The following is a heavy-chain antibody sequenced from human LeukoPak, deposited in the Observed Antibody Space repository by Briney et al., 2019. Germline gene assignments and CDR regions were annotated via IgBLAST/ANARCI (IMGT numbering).Heavy chain of an antibody. V-gene: IGHV4-4*07. CDR2: IYTSGST. CDR3: AMTYSSDYYYMDV. D-gene: IGHD6-19*01. Sequence: SETLSLTCTVSGGSISSYYWNWIRQPAGKGLEWIGRIYTSGSTNYNPSLKSRVTISVDTSKNQFSLKLSSVTAADTAVYYCAMTYSSDYYYMDVWGKGTTVTVSS. CDR1: GGSISSYY. J-gene: IGHJ6*03.